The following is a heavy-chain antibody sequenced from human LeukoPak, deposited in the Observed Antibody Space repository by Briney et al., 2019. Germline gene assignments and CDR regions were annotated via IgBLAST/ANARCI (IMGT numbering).Heavy chain of an antibody. CDR3: VRDGVRGVIITDTYYFDY. Sequence: GRSLRLSCAASGFTFSSYGMHWVRQAPGKGLEWVSSISSSSSNKYYADSVKGRITISRDNAKNSLHLQMNSLRAEDTAVYYCVRDGVRGVIITDTYYFDYWGQGTLVTVSS. J-gene: IGHJ4*02. CDR2: ISSSSSNK. V-gene: IGHV3-21*01. CDR1: GFTFSSYG. D-gene: IGHD3-10*01.